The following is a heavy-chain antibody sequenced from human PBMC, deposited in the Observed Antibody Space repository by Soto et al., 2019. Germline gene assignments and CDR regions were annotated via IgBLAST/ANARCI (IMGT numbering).Heavy chain of an antibody. J-gene: IGHJ5*02. CDR3: ARSIDP. V-gene: IGHV4-61*01. CDR1: GGSVSSVNYY. Sequence: SETLSPTCTVSGGSVSSVNYYWSWIRQPPGKGLEWIGYIYYSGSTNYNPSLKSRVTISVETSKNQFSLKLRSVTAADTAVYYCARSIDPWGQGTLVTVSS. CDR2: IYYSGST.